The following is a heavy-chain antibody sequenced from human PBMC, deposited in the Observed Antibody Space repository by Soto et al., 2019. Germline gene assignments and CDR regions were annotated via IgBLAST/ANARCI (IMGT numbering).Heavy chain of an antibody. CDR1: GFTFRMYA. Sequence: EVQLLESGGALVQPGGSLRLSCAASGFTFRMYAMNWVRQAPGKGLESVSGITGGGGSGTYYGDSVKGRFTISRDNSKSMLFLQMNSLRAEDTAVYYCARDLENNFGHWGQGTLVTVFS. CDR2: ITGGGGSGT. V-gene: IGHV3-23*01. CDR3: ARDLENNFGH. J-gene: IGHJ1*01. D-gene: IGHD1-1*01.